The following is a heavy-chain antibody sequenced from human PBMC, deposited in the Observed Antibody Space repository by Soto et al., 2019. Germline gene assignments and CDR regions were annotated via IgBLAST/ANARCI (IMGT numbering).Heavy chain of an antibody. J-gene: IGHJ4*02. V-gene: IGHV3-11*06. CDR1: VFTFSDYY. CDR2: ISSSSSYT. Sequence: KPGGSLRLSCASSVFTFSDYYMSCIRHSPGKWLEWVSYISSSSSYTNYADSVKGRFTISRDNAKNSLYLQMNSLRAEDTAVYYCARDKKVVQAALEYWRQGTPVNVSS. CDR3: ARDKKVVQAALEY. D-gene: IGHD2-2*01.